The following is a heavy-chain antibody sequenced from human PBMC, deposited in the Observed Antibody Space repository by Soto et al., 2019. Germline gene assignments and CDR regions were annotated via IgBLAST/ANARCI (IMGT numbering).Heavy chain of an antibody. D-gene: IGHD2-2*01. CDR1: GFIVSSYG. CDR2: ISYDGGNK. Sequence: SLTLSFAASGFIVSSYGMHLVRQAQGKVLEWVAIISYDGGNKYYADSVKGRFNISRDNSKNTLYLQMNSLRAEDTAVYHCAKVLGYCSSNSCSRDYYYHYGMDVWAQGTTVPVYS. CDR3: AKVLGYCSSNSCSRDYYYHYGMDV. V-gene: IGHV3-30*18. J-gene: IGHJ6*02.